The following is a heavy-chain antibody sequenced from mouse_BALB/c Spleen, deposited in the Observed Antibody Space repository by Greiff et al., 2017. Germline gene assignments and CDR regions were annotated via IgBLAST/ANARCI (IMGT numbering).Heavy chain of an antibody. CDR1: GYTFTSYY. Sequence: QVQLQQPGAELVKPGASVKLSCKASGYTFTSYYMSWVKQRPGQGLEWIGGINPSNGGTNFNEKFKSKATLTVDKSSSTAYMQLSSLTSEDSAVYYCTRTVGWLPPFDYWGQGTTLTVSS. CDR2: INPSNGGT. V-gene: IGHV1S81*02. CDR3: TRTVGWLPPFDY. D-gene: IGHD2-2*01. J-gene: IGHJ2*01.